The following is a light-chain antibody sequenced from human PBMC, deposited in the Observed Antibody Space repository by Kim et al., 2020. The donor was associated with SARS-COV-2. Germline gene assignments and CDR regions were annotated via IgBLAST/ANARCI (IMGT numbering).Light chain of an antibody. V-gene: IGLV4-69*01. J-gene: IGLJ3*02. CDR2: LASDGSH. Sequence: QLVLTQSPSASASLGASVKLTCTLSSGHSSYAIAWHQQQPAKGPRFLMKLASDGSHSKGDGIPDRFSGSSSGAERYLTISSLQSEDEADYYCQTWGIGLRVFGGGTKVTVL. CDR3: QTWGIGLRV. CDR1: SGHSSYA.